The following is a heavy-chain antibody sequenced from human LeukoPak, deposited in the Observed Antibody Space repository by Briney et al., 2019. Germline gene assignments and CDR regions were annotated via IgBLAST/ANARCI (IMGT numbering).Heavy chain of an antibody. CDR1: GYTFTDYY. D-gene: IGHD3-10*01. J-gene: IGHJ4*02. CDR2: INPSDGGT. CDR3: AREVSYGAGFDY. V-gene: IGHV1-2*02. Sequence: ASVKVSCKAAGYTFTDYYMHWVRQAPGQGLEWMGLINPSDGGTTYSKKFQGRVTMTRDTSISTAYMELSRLRSDDTAVYYCAREVSYGAGFDYWGQGTLVTVSS.